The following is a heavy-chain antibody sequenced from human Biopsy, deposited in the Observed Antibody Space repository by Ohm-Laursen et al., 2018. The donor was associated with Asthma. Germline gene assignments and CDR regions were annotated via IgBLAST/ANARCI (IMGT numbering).Heavy chain of an antibody. V-gene: IGHV3-30*03. J-gene: IGHJ4*02. CDR2: ISFDGSNE. Sequence: SLRLSCAASGFSFSNFGMHWVRQAPGKGLEWVAVISFDGSNEDYADSVKGRFTISRDNSKNTSSLEMNSLRPEDTAVYYCARAISSSWWAVEYWGQGTLVTVSS. CDR1: GFSFSNFG. CDR3: ARAISSSWWAVEY. D-gene: IGHD6-6*01.